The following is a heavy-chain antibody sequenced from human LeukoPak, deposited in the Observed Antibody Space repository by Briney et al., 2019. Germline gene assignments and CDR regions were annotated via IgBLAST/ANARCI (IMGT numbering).Heavy chain of an antibody. D-gene: IGHD1-14*01. J-gene: IGHJ4*02. CDR1: GGSISSSSYY. V-gene: IGHV4-39*07. Sequence: SETLSLTCTVSGGSISSSSYYWGWIRQPPGKGLEWIGSIYHSGNTYYNPSLKSRVTISLDTSKNQFSLKLNSVTAADTAVYYCARVPHDDNPLRLYYLDYWGQGTLVTVSS. CDR2: IYHSGNT. CDR3: ARVPHDDNPLRLYYLDY.